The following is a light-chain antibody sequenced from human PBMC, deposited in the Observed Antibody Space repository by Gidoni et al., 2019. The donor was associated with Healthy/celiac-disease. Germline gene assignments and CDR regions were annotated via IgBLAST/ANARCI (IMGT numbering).Light chain of an antibody. V-gene: IGKV1-39*01. CDR1: QSISNY. J-gene: IGKJ3*01. CDR3: QQSYGTPFT. CDR2: AAS. Sequence: DIQMTQSPLSLSASVGDRVTITCRASQSISNYLNWYQQKPGRAPNLLIYAASNLQSGVPSRFSGSGSGTDFTLTISSLQPEDFATYYCQQSYGTPFTVGPGTKVDIK.